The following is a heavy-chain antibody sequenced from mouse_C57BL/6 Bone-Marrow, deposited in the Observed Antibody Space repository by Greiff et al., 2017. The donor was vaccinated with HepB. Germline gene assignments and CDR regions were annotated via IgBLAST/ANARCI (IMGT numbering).Heavy chain of an antibody. V-gene: IGHV2-2*01. CDR2: IWSGGST. Sequence: QVQLKESGPGLVQPSQCLYITCTVSGFSLTSYGVHWVRQSPGKGLEWLGVIWSGGSTDYNAAFISRLSISKDNSKSQVFFKMNSLQADDTAIYYCASRIYDYAMDYWGQGTSVTVSS. CDR3: ASRIYDYAMDY. CDR1: GFSLTSYG. J-gene: IGHJ4*01. D-gene: IGHD1-1*01.